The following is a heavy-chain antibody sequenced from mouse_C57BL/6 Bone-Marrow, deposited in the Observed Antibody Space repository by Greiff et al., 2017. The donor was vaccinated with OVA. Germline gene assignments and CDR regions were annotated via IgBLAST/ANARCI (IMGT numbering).Heavy chain of an antibody. V-gene: IGHV3-6*01. CDR1: GYSITSGYY. J-gene: IGHJ4*01. D-gene: IGHD2-4*01. CDR3: ARGKVYDYSYYAMDY. Sequence: DVQLQESGPGLVKPSQSLSLTCSVTGYSITSGYYWNWIRQFPGNKLEWMGYISYDGSNNYNPSLKNRISITRDTSKNQFFLKLNSVTTEDTATYYCARGKVYDYSYYAMDYWGQGTSVTVSS. CDR2: ISYDGSN.